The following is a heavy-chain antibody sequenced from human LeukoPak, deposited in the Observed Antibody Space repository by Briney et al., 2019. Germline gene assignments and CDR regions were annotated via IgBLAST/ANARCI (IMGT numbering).Heavy chain of an antibody. CDR2: IYYSGST. CDR1: GGSISSYY. D-gene: IGHD6-6*01. J-gene: IGHJ1*01. Sequence: KSSETLSLTCTVSGGSISSYYWSWIRQPPGKGLEWIGYIYYSGSTNYNPSLKSRVTISVDTSKNQFSLKLSSVTAADTAVYYCARDDRYSSSSGYFQHWGRGTLVTVSS. CDR3: ARDDRYSSSSGYFQH. V-gene: IGHV4-59*01.